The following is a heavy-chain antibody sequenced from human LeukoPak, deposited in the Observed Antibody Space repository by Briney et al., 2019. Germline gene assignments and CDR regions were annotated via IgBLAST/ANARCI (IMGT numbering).Heavy chain of an antibody. V-gene: IGHV1-2*06. CDR3: ARGTTTIIDY. D-gene: IGHD1-26*01. CDR1: GYTFTGYY. J-gene: IGHJ4*02. Sequence: GASVKVSCKTSGYTFTGYYMQWVRQAPRQGLEWMGRINPNSGDTNYAQKFQGRVTMTRDTSISTAYMELSRLRSDDTAVYFCARGTTTIIDYWGQGTLVTVSS. CDR2: INPNSGDT.